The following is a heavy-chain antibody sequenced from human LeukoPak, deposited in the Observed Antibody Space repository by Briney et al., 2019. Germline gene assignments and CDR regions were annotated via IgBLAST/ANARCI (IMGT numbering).Heavy chain of an antibody. D-gene: IGHD3-9*01. V-gene: IGHV3-74*03. J-gene: IGHJ6*04. CDR3: AREYYGVIFSHYLDV. CDR1: GFTFSGYW. Sequence: GGSLRLSCAASGFTFSGYWMHWVRQAPGKGLVWVSRINPDGTTTTYADSVRGRFNISRDNARNTLYLQMNSLRAEDTAVYYCAREYYGVIFSHYLDVWGKGTTVTVSS. CDR2: INPDGTTT.